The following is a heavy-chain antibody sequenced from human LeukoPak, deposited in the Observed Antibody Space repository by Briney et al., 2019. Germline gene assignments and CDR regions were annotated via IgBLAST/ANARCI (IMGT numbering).Heavy chain of an antibody. J-gene: IGHJ4*02. Sequence: GGSLRLSCAASGFTFSSYAMSWVRQAPGKGLEWVSAISGSGGSTYYADSVKGRFTISRDNSKNALYLQMSSLRAEDTAVYYCAKDSGYSSSWYPEPPSTFDYWGQGTLVTVSS. V-gene: IGHV3-23*01. CDR1: GFTFSSYA. CDR2: ISGSGGST. CDR3: AKDSGYSSSWYPEPPSTFDY. D-gene: IGHD6-13*01.